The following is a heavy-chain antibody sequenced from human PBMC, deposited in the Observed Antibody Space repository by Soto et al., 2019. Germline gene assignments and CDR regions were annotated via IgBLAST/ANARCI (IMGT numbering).Heavy chain of an antibody. D-gene: IGHD5-18*01. Sequence: GGSLRLSCAASGFTFNNYALHWVRQAPGKGLEWVAVISYDGSHKYYADSVKGRFTISKDNSKNTLSLQMNSLRADDTAVYYCARVRGYSYGYWGYFDYWGQGTLVTVSS. CDR2: ISYDGSHK. J-gene: IGHJ4*02. CDR1: GFTFNNYA. CDR3: ARVRGYSYGYWGYFDY. V-gene: IGHV3-30-3*01.